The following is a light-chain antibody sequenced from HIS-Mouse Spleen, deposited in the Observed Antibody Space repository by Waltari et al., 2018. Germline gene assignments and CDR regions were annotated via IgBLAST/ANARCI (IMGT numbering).Light chain of an antibody. CDR3: QQYGSSPPYT. CDR2: GAS. CDR1: QSVSSSY. Sequence: EILLTQSPGTLSLSPGERATLSCMASQSVSSSYLAWYQQKPGQAPRLLIYGASSRATGIPDRFSGSGSGTDFTLTISRLEPEDFAVYYCQQYGSSPPYTFGQGTKLEIK. J-gene: IGKJ2*01. V-gene: IGKV3-20*01.